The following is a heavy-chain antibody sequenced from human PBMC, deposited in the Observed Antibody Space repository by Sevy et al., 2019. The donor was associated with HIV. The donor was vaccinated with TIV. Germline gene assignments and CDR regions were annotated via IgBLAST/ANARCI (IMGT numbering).Heavy chain of an antibody. CDR1: GFNFRTYS. CDR2: ISDDSRYI. Sequence: GGSLRLSCAASGFNFRTYSMNWVRQAPGKGLEWLSSISDDSRYIYYSDSVKGRFIISRANAKNLLFLQMNNLRVEDTAIYYCARDFTIFGVVSGIDYWVQGNLVTVSS. CDR3: ARDFTIFGVVSGIDY. J-gene: IGHJ4*01. D-gene: IGHD3-3*01. V-gene: IGHV3-21*04.